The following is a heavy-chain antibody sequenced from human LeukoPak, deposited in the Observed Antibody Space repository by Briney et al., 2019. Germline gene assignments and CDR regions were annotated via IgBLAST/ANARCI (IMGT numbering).Heavy chain of an antibody. Sequence: SETLSLTCSVSGGSIGSYYRSWIRQPAGKGLEWIGRIYNTGSTSYNPSLKGRVTMSVDTSKNQFSLKLSSVTAADTAVYYCARPLGVQLWSSYFDYWGQGTQVTVSS. D-gene: IGHD5-18*01. CDR1: GGSIGSYY. J-gene: IGHJ4*02. CDR2: IYNTGST. V-gene: IGHV4-4*07. CDR3: ARPLGVQLWSSYFDY.